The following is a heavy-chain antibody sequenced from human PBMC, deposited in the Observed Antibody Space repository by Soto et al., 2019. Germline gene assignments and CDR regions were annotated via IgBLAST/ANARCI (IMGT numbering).Heavy chain of an antibody. Sequence: GGSLRLSCAASGFRFSAYAMHWVRQAPGKGLEWVAVISYEGSNRFYADSVKGRFTVSRDNSKNMVYLQMNSLRGEDTAVFYCAKDYGDYNFTYGMDVWGQGTTVTVSS. CDR2: ISYEGSNR. J-gene: IGHJ6*02. CDR1: GFRFSAYA. D-gene: IGHD4-17*01. CDR3: AKDYGDYNFTYGMDV. V-gene: IGHV3-30*18.